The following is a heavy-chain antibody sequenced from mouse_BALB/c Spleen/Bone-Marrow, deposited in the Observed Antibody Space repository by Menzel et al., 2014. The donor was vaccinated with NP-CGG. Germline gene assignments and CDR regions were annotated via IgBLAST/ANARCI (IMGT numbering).Heavy chain of an antibody. J-gene: IGHJ2*01. V-gene: IGHV7-3*02. Sequence: EVKLVESGGGLVQPGGSLRLSCATSGFTFTDYYMNWVRQPPGKALEWLGFIRNKANGYTTEYSASVKSRFTISRDNSQNILYLQMNTLRADDSATYYCARGKGRFFFDYWGQGTTLTVSS. CDR3: ARGKGRFFFDY. CDR2: IRNKANGYTT. CDR1: GFTFTDYY.